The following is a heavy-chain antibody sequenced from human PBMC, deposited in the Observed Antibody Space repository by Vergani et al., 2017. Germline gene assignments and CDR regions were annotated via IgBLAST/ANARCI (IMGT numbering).Heavy chain of an antibody. CDR3: ARDGYCSSTSCYTSFRYYYYYMDV. CDR1: GFTFSSYW. Sequence: EVQLVESGGGLVQPGGSLRLSCAASGFTFSSYWMHWVRQAPGKGLVWVSRINSDGSSTSYADSVKGRCTISRDNAKNTLYLQMNSLRAEDTAVYYCARDGYCSSTSCYTSFRYYYYYMDVWGKGTTVTVSS. D-gene: IGHD2-2*02. J-gene: IGHJ6*03. CDR2: INSDGSST. V-gene: IGHV3-74*01.